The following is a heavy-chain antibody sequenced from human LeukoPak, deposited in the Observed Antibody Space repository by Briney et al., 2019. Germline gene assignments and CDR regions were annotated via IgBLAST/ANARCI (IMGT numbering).Heavy chain of an antibody. Sequence: GGSLRPSCAASGFTFSSFWMHWVRQAPGKGLVWVSRINSDGSSTTYADSVKGRFTISRDNTKNMLYLEMKSLRVEDTAVYYCASTISCLLWGQGTLVTVSS. CDR3: ASTISCLL. V-gene: IGHV3-74*01. J-gene: IGHJ4*02. CDR1: GFTFSSFW. D-gene: IGHD2-15*01. CDR2: INSDGSST.